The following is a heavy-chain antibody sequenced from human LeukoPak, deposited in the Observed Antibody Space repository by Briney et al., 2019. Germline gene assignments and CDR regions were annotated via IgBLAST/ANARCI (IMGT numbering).Heavy chain of an antibody. CDR2: IISSSSYI. Sequence: GGSLRLSCAASGFTFSSYSMNWVRRAPGKGLEWVSSIISSSSYIYYADSVKGRFTISRDNAKNSLYLQMNSLRAEDTAVYYCAREGDGALTYDYWGQGTLVTVSS. J-gene: IGHJ4*02. CDR1: GFTFSSYS. V-gene: IGHV3-21*01. CDR3: AREGDGALTYDY. D-gene: IGHD1-14*01.